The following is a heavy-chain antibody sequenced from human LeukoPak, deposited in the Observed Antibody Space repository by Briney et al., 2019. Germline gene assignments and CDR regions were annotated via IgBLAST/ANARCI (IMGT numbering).Heavy chain of an antibody. CDR2: INPNSGGT. Sequence: ASVKVSCKASGYTFTGYYMHWVRQAPGQGLEWMGWINPNSGGTNYAQKFQGRVTMTRDTSISTAYMELSRLRSDDTAVYYCARGRYYPRGLGYYYYYMDVWGKGTTVTVSS. CDR1: GYTFTGYY. CDR3: ARGRYYPRGLGYYYYYMDV. V-gene: IGHV1-2*02. D-gene: IGHD2/OR15-2a*01. J-gene: IGHJ6*03.